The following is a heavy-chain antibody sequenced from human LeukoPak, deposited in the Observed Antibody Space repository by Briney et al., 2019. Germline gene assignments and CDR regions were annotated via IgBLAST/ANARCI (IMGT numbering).Heavy chain of an antibody. CDR2: IKQDGSEK. CDR3: ARGVGGY. V-gene: IGHV3-7*01. D-gene: IGHD5/OR15-5a*01. Sequence: PGGSQRLSCTASGFIFSHYWMTWVRQAPGKGLEWVANIKQDGSEKYYVDSVKGRFTISRDNAKNSLYLQMNSLRAEDTAVYYCARGVGGYWGQGTLVTVSS. CDR1: GFIFSHYW. J-gene: IGHJ4*02.